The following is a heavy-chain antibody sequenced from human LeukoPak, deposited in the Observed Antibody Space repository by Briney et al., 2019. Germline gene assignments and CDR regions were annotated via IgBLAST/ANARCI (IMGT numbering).Heavy chain of an antibody. D-gene: IGHD1-26*01. CDR2: INHSGST. J-gene: IGHJ6*03. V-gene: IGHV4-34*01. Sequence: SETLSLTCAVYGGSFSDYYWSWIRQPPGKGLEWIGEINHSGSTNYNPSLKSRVTISVDMSKNQFSLKLSSVTAADTAVYYCARDVGYYYYYMDVWGKGTTVTVSS. CDR1: GGSFSDYY. CDR3: ARDVGYYYYYMDV.